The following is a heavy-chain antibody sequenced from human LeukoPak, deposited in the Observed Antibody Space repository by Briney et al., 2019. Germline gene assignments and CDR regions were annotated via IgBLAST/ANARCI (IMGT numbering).Heavy chain of an antibody. J-gene: IGHJ6*02. Sequence: GGSLRRSCAASGFTVSSNYMSWVRQAPGKGLEWVSVIYSGGSTYYADSVKGRFTISRDNSKNTLYLQMNSLRAEDTAVYYCARDFFDYDSRGYRSLYYGMDVWGQGTTITVSS. D-gene: IGHD3-22*01. CDR2: IYSGGST. V-gene: IGHV3-66*01. CDR1: GFTVSSNY. CDR3: ARDFFDYDSRGYRSLYYGMDV.